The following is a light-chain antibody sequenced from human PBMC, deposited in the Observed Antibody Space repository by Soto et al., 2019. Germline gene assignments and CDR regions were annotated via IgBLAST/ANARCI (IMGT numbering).Light chain of an antibody. CDR2: AAS. J-gene: IGKJ1*01. Sequence: DIQMTQSQSSLSASVGDRVTITCRASQRMSNYLNWYQQKPGKAPKLLIYAASSLQSGVPSRFSGSGSGTHFSLTISSLQPEDFATYYCQQSYTTPTWTFGQGTKVEMK. V-gene: IGKV1-39*01. CDR3: QQSYTTPTWT. CDR1: QRMSNY.